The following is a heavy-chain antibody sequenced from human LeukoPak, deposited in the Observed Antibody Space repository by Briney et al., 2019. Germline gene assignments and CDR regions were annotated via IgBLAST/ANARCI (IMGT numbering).Heavy chain of an antibody. D-gene: IGHD2/OR15-2a*01. CDR2: IWFDGGKI. Sequence: GGSLRLSCAASGFPFSSYVMHCLRQAPGKGLEWVAVIWFDGGKIYYADSVKGRFTISRDNSKNMLYLQMNSLRAEDTAVYHCVRDFTNIRGGGYFDNWGQGTLVTVSS. J-gene: IGHJ4*02. V-gene: IGHV3-33*01. CDR3: VRDFTNIRGGGYFDN. CDR1: GFPFSSYV.